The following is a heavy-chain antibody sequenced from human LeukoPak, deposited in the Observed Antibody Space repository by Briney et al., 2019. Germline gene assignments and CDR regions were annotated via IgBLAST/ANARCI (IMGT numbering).Heavy chain of an antibody. Sequence: ASVKVSCKASGYTFTGYYMHWVRQAPGQGLEWMGWINPNSGGTNYAQKFQGRVTMTRDTSISTAYMELSRLRSDDTAVYYCARTTAAIPYYYYYRDVWGKGTTVTVSS. CDR1: GYTFTGYY. CDR2: INPNSGGT. J-gene: IGHJ6*03. V-gene: IGHV1-2*02. D-gene: IGHD2-2*02. CDR3: ARTTAAIPYYYYYRDV.